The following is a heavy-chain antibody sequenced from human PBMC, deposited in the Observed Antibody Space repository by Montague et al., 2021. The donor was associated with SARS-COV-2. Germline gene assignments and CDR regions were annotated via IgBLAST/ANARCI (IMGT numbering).Heavy chain of an antibody. V-gene: IGHV4-34*01. Sequence: SETLSLTCAVYGGSFSSYYWSWIRQPPGKGLEWIGEINHSGSTNYNPSLKSRVTISVDTSKNQFSLKLSSVTAADTAVYYCARDGVLRYFDWLGDRYGMDVWGQGTTVTVSS. CDR2: INHSGST. CDR1: GGSFSSYY. CDR3: ARDGVLRYFDWLGDRYGMDV. J-gene: IGHJ6*02. D-gene: IGHD3-9*01.